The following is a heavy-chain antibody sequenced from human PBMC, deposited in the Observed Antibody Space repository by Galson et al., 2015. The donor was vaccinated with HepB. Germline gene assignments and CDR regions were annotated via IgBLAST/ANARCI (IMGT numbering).Heavy chain of an antibody. CDR1: GYTFTGYY. CDR3: ARDRRIAAAGRTLFDY. D-gene: IGHD6-13*01. CDR2: INPNSGGT. V-gene: IGHV1-2*06. Sequence: SVKVSCKASGYTFTGYYMHWVRQAPGQGLEWMGRINPNSGGTNYAQKFQGRVTMTRDTSISTAYMELSRLRSDDTAVYYCARDRRIAAAGRTLFDYWGQGTLVTVSS. J-gene: IGHJ4*02.